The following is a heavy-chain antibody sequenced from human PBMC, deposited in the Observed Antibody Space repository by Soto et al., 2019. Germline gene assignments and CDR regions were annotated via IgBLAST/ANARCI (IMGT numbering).Heavy chain of an antibody. CDR1: GYTFTSYG. V-gene: IGHV1-18*01. Sequence: QVQLVQSGAEVKKPGASVRVSCKASGYTFTSYGITWVRQAPGQGLEWMGWISAYNGNTNYAQRLQGRVTMTTDTSTTTAYMELRSLRSDDTAVYCCARGQKLFQDGRFDYWGQGTLVTVSS. CDR2: ISAYNGNT. J-gene: IGHJ4*02. CDR3: ARGQKLFQDGRFDY. D-gene: IGHD1-1*01.